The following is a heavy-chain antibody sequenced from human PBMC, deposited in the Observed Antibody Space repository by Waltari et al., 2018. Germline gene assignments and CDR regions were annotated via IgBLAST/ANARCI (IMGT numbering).Heavy chain of an antibody. CDR2: LNHSGST. CDR1: GGSFSGYY. V-gene: IGHV4-34*01. Sequence: QVQLQQWGAGLLKPSETLSLTCAVYGGSFSGYYWSWIRQPPGTGLEWIGELNHSGSTNSSPSLKSRVPISVDTSKNQFSLKLSSVTAADTAVYYWARQARQWLVRWGFDYWGQGTLVTVSS. CDR3: ARQARQWLVRWGFDY. J-gene: IGHJ4*02. D-gene: IGHD6-19*01.